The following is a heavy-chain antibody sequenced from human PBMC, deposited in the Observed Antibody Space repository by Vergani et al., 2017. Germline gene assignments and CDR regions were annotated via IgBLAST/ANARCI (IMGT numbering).Heavy chain of an antibody. Sequence: QVQLVQSGAEVKKPGSSVKVSCKASGGTFSNYAISWVRQAPGQGLEWLGGIIPIFGTANYAQKFQGRVTIAAGKSTSTAYMKLSSLRSEDTAVYFCARGHSRSWFAYWGQGTLVTVSS. CDR2: IIPIFGTA. CDR1: GGTFSNYA. J-gene: IGHJ4*02. V-gene: IGHV1-69*06. CDR3: ARGHSRSWFAY. D-gene: IGHD6-13*01.